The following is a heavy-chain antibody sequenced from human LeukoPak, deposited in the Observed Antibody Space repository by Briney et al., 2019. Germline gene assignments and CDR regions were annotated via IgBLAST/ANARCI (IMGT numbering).Heavy chain of an antibody. Sequence: SETLSLTCTVSGGSISSYYWSWIRQPPGKGLEWIGYIYYSGSTNYNPSLKSRVTISVDTSKNQFSLKLSSVTAADTAVYYCARADPSYGYGYWGQGTQVTVSS. CDR1: GGSISSYY. D-gene: IGHD5-18*01. CDR3: ARADPSYGYGY. V-gene: IGHV4-59*08. CDR2: IYYSGST. J-gene: IGHJ4*02.